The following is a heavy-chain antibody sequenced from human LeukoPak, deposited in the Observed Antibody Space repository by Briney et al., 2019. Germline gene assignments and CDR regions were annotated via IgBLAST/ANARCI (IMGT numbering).Heavy chain of an antibody. CDR1: GGSISSYY. J-gene: IGHJ4*02. CDR2: IYYGGST. CDR3: ARSRPTYYYDSSGTNFDY. V-gene: IGHV4-59*08. D-gene: IGHD3-22*01. Sequence: KPSETLSLTCTVSGGSISSYYWSWIRQPPGKGLEWIGDIYYGGSTNYNPSLKSRVTISVDTSKNQFSLKLSSVTAADTAVYYCARSRPTYYYDSSGTNFDYWGQGTLVTVSS.